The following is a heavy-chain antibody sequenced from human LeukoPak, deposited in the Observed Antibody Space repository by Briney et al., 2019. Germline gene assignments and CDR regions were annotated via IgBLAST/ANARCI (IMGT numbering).Heavy chain of an antibody. CDR1: GASIGGYS. D-gene: IGHD5-24*01. V-gene: IGHV4-59*01. CDR3: ARGRDNLDY. Sequence: SETLSLTCTVSGASIGGYSWSWVRQTPGKRLEWIAYMFSSGTTKYSPSLKRRVTISLDKSKNQVSLNLSTVTAADTAMYYCARGRDNLDYWGQGIHVTVSS. CDR2: MFSSGTT. J-gene: IGHJ4*02.